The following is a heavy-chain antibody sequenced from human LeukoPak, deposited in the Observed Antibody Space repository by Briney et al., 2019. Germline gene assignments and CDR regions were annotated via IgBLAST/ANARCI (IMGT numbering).Heavy chain of an antibody. Sequence: PGRSLRLSCAASGFTFGDYGRHWVRQAQGKGLEWVTIISYDGSSKYYADSVKGRFTISRDNSKNTLYLQMNSLRAEDTAVYYCARGWKLSIDWGQGPLVTVSS. CDR1: GFTFGDYG. CDR2: ISYDGSSK. V-gene: IGHV3-30*03. CDR3: ARGWKLSID. J-gene: IGHJ4*02. D-gene: IGHD4-23*01.